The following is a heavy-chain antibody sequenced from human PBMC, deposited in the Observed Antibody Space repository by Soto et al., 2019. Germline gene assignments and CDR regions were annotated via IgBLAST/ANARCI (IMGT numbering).Heavy chain of an antibody. CDR2: INPSGGST. CDR1: GYTFTSYY. D-gene: IGHD6-6*01. Sequence: ASVKVSCKASGYTFTSYYMHWVRQAPGQGLEWMGIINPSGGSTSYAQKFQGRVTVTRDTSTSTVYMELSSLRSEDTAMYYCARGIAARPGSYYYYYMDVWGKGTTVTVSS. V-gene: IGHV1-46*03. CDR3: ARGIAARPGSYYYYYMDV. J-gene: IGHJ6*03.